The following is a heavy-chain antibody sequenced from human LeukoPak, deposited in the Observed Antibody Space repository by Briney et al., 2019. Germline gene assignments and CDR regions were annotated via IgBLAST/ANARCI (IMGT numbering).Heavy chain of an antibody. Sequence: SETLSLTCAVYGGSFSGYYWSWIRQPPGKGLEWIGEINHSGSTNYNPSLKSRVTISVDTSKNQFSLKLNSVTAADTAVYYCARRVRFSYGVDYWGQGTLVTVSS. CDR3: ARRVRFSYGVDY. CDR1: GGSFSGYY. J-gene: IGHJ4*02. D-gene: IGHD1-26*01. V-gene: IGHV4-34*01. CDR2: INHSGST.